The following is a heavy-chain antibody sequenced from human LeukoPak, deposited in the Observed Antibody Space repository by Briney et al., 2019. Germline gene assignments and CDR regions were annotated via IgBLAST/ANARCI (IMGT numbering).Heavy chain of an antibody. CDR2: ITYSSSYI. J-gene: IGHJ4*02. Sequence: SGGSLRLSCAASGFTFSSYSMNWVRQAPGKGLEWVSSITYSSSYIYYADSVKGRFTISRDNAKNSLYLQMNSLRAEDTAVYYCAREGAAYGHFDCWGQGTLVTVSS. CDR3: AREGAAYGHFDC. CDR1: GFTFSSYS. V-gene: IGHV3-21*01. D-gene: IGHD3-16*01.